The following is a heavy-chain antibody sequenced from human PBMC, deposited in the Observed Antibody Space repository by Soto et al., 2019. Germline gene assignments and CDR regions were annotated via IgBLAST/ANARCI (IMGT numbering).Heavy chain of an antibody. J-gene: IGHJ4*02. V-gene: IGHV3-23*01. CDR3: AKDSRTYYYGSGSSESDY. D-gene: IGHD3-10*01. CDR2: ISGSGGST. CDR1: GFTFSSYA. Sequence: GGSLRLSCAASGFTFSSYAMSWVRQAPGKGLEWVSAISGSGGSTYYADSVKGRFTISRDNSKNTMYLQMNSLRAEDTAVYYCAKDSRTYYYGSGSSESDYWGQGTLVTVSS.